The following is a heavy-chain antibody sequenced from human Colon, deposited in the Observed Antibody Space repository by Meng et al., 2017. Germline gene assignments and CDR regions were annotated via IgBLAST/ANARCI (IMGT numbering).Heavy chain of an antibody. D-gene: IGHD5-12*01. CDR3: ARDSGYDKNWFDP. V-gene: IGHV4-61*01. Sequence: VWGPGWVRPSETLSPPCTVLGGSVISNSYDWSWIRQPPGKGLEWIGFIYYSGSTNYNPSLKSRVTISVDTSKNQFSLKVSSVTAADTAVYYCARDSGYDKNWFDPWGQGTLVTVSS. J-gene: IGHJ5*02. CDR2: IYYSGST. CDR1: GGSVISNSYD.